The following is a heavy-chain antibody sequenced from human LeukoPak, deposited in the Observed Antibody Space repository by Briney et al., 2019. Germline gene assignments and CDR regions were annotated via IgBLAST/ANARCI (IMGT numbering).Heavy chain of an antibody. CDR2: IYHSGST. J-gene: IGHJ5*02. CDR3: ARAAAGTGGGWFDP. Sequence: SETLSLTCAVSGGSISSSNWWSWVRQPPGKGLEWIGEIYHSGSTNYNPSLKSRVTISVDKSKNQFSLKLSSVTAADTAVYYCARAAAGTGGGWFDPWGQGTLVTVSS. CDR1: GGSISSSNW. V-gene: IGHV4-4*02. D-gene: IGHD6-13*01.